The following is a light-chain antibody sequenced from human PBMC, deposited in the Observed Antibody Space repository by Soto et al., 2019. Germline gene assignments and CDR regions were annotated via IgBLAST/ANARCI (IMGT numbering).Light chain of an antibody. J-gene: IGLJ3*02. V-gene: IGLV2-14*01. CDR1: SNDVGGYNY. CDR3: ASYTSSGTLV. CDR2: EVS. Sequence: QSALTQPASVSGSPGQSITISCTGTSNDVGGYNYVSWYQQYPGKAPKLMIYEVSNRPSGVSNRFSGSKSDNTASLTISGLQPEDESDYYCASYTSSGTLVFGGGTKLTVL.